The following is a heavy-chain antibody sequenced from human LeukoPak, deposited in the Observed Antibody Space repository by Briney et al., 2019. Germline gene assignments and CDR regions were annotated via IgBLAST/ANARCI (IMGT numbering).Heavy chain of an antibody. J-gene: IGHJ5*02. CDR1: GFTFSHYW. V-gene: IGHV3-23*01. D-gene: IGHD1-14*01. CDR3: AKRGGIAEFNWFDP. CDR2: ITGTGDST. Sequence: PGGSLRLSCAVSGFTFSHYWMSWVRQGPGKGLEWVSSITGTGDSTYYADSVKGRFTISRDNSKNTLSLQMNSLRAEDTAVYFCAKRGGIAEFNWFDPWGQGALVTVSS.